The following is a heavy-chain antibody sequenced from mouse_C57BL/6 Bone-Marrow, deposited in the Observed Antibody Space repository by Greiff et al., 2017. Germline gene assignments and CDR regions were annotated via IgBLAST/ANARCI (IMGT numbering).Heavy chain of an antibody. CDR2: INPNCGTT. V-gene: IGHV1-39*01. Sequence: EVQLQQSGPELVKPGASVKISCKASGYSFTDYNMNWVKQSNGKSLEWIGVINPNCGTTSYNQKFKGKATLTADQSSSTAYMQLNSLTSEDSAVYYGARGYDYDYAMDYWGQGTSVTVSS. J-gene: IGHJ4*01. CDR1: GYSFTDYN. CDR3: ARGYDYDYAMDY. D-gene: IGHD2-4*01.